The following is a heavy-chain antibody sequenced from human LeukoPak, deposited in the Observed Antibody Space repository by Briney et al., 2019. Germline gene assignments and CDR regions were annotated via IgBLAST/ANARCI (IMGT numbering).Heavy chain of an antibody. Sequence: PSETLSLTCSVSGGSISSSGDYWPWIRQPPGKGLEWIGSTYRGGSIHYNPSLQSRATISVDMSKNQFSLKLTSVTAADTAVYYCARRGLTVAAVWGQGALVTVSS. V-gene: IGHV4-39*01. CDR3: ARRGLTVAAV. J-gene: IGHJ4*02. CDR2: TYRGGSI. CDR1: GGSISSSGDY. D-gene: IGHD6-19*01.